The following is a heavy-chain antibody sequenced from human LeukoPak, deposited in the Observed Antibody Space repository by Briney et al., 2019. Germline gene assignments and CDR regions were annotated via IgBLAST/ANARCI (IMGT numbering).Heavy chain of an antibody. V-gene: IGHV3-23*01. J-gene: IGHJ6*02. CDR2: ISGSGDST. CDR3: AKGNRVAAAGYYYYGMDV. D-gene: IGHD6-13*01. Sequence: GGSLRLSCAASGITFRSDVMSWVRQAPGKGLEWVSGISGSGDSTYYADSVEGRSTISRDNSKNTLYLQMNSLRAEDTAVYYCAKGNRVAAAGYYYYGMDVWGQGTTVTVSS. CDR1: GITFRSDV.